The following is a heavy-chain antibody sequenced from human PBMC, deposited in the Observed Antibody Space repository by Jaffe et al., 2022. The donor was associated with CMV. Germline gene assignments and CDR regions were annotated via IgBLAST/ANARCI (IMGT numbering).Heavy chain of an antibody. CDR2: IYYSGST. V-gene: IGHV4-39*01. D-gene: IGHD3-22*01. CDR1: GGSISSSSYY. J-gene: IGHJ4*02. CDR3: ARRYYDSSGYYSFGFDY. Sequence: QLQLQESGPGLVKPSETLSLTCTVSGGSISSSSYYWGWIRQPPGKGLEWIGSIYYSGSTYYNPSLKSRVTISVDTSKNQFSLKLSSVTAADTAVYYCARRYYDSSGYYSFGFDYWGQGTLVTVSS.